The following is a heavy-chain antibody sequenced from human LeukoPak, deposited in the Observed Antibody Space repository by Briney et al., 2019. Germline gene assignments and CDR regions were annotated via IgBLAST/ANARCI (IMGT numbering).Heavy chain of an antibody. CDR1: GGSISSTDYY. V-gene: IGHV4-39*01. Sequence: SETLSLTCTVSGGSISSTDYYWGWIRQPPGKELEWIGSIYYSGDTYYNPSLKCRVTMSIETSKNQFSLKLSSVTAADTAVYYCARTSDTVVRAHLDSWGQGSLVIVSS. CDR3: ARTSDTVVRAHLDS. J-gene: IGHJ4*02. D-gene: IGHD4-23*01. CDR2: IYYSGDT.